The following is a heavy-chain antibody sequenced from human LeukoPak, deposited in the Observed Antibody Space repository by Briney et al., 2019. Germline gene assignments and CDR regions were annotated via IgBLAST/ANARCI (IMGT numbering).Heavy chain of an antibody. J-gene: IGHJ6*03. V-gene: IGHV1-8*01. D-gene: IGHD6-6*01. CDR3: ARVYSSSSFPYYYYYRDV. CDR1: GYTFTSYD. Sequence: ASVKVSCKASGYTFTSYDINWVRQATGQGLEWMGWMNPNSGNTGYSQKFQGRVTMTRNTSISTAYMELSSLRSEDTAVYYCARVYSSSSFPYYYYYRDVWGKGTTVTVSS. CDR2: MNPNSGNT.